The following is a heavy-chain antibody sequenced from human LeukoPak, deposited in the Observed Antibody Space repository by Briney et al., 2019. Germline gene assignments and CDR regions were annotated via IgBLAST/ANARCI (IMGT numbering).Heavy chain of an antibody. CDR3: ARSLYYYDSSGYLCMGY. D-gene: IGHD3-22*01. V-gene: IGHV1-18*01. CDR2: ISAYNGNT. Sequence: ASVKVSCKASGCTFTSYGISWVRQAPGQGLEWMGWISAYNGNTNYAQKLQGRVTMTTDTSTSTAYMELRSLRSDDTAVYYCARSLYYYDSSGYLCMGYWGQGTLVTVSS. J-gene: IGHJ4*02. CDR1: GCTFTSYG.